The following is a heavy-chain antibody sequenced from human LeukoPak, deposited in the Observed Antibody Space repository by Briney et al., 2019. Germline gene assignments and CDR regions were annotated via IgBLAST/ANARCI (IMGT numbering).Heavy chain of an antibody. J-gene: IGHJ4*02. D-gene: IGHD2-2*01. CDR3: ARDGPTAAPFDY. Sequence: ASVKVSFKASGYRFTSYDMHWVRQAPGQGLEWMGIINPSGGSTSYAQRFQGRVAMTRDTSTTTVYMEVNSLTSEDTAVYFCARDGPTAAPFDYWGQGTLVTVSS. CDR2: INPSGGST. CDR1: GYRFTSYD. V-gene: IGHV1-46*01.